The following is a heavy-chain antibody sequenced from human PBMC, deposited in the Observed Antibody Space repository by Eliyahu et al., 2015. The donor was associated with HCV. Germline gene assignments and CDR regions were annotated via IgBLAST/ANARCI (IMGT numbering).Heavy chain of an antibody. J-gene: IGHJ6*03. D-gene: IGHD3-10*01. CDR2: IKSKTDGGTT. CDR1: GCTXSXAW. Sequence: EVQLVESGGGLVKPGGSLRLSCAASGCTXSXAWMSWVXRAPGKGXGGIGRIKSKTDGGTTDYAAPVKGRFTISRDDSKSTLYLQMNSLKTEDTAVYYCTTGAPGGFDYYLDVWGQGTTVTVSS. V-gene: IGHV3-15*01. CDR3: TTGAPGGFDYYLDV.